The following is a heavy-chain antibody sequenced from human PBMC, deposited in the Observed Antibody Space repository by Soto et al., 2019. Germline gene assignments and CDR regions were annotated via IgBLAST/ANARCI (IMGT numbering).Heavy chain of an antibody. CDR2: IIPILGIA. CDR3: ARPLGGVVAATGWAFDI. V-gene: IGHV1-69*02. Sequence: GSSVKVSCKASGGTFSSYTISWVRQAPGQGLEWMGRIIPILGIANYAQKFQGRVTIIADKSTSTAYMELSSLRSEDTAVYYCARPLGGVVAATGWAFDIWGQGTMDTISS. J-gene: IGHJ3*02. D-gene: IGHD2-15*01. CDR1: GGTFSSYT.